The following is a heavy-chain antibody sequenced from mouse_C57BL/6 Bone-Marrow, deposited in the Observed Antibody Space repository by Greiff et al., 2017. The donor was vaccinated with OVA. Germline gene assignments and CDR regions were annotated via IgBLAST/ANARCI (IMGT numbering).Heavy chain of an antibody. D-gene: IGHD2-4*01. J-gene: IGHJ4*01. CDR1: GYTFTSYW. V-gene: IGHV1-69*01. CDR3: ARRGGFYDYCYYYAMDD. Sequence: QVQLQQPGAELVMPGASVKLSCKASGYTFTSYWMHWVKQRPGQGLEWIGEIDPSDSYTNYNQKFKGKSTLTVDKSSSTAYMQLSSLTSEDSAVYYCARRGGFYDYCYYYAMDDWGQGTAVTVSS. CDR2: IDPSDSYT.